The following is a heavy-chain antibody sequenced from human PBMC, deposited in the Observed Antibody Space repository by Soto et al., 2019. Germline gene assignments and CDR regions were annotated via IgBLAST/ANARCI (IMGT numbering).Heavy chain of an antibody. V-gene: IGHV3-66*01. CDR3: ARVSPGDFWTGYYYFDH. Sequence: GGSLRLSCAASGFTVSDSYMSWVRQAPGMGLEWVTTLYSDGKTFYADSVQGRFTVSRDDPESTLSLQMNSLRVEDTALYFCARVSPGDFWTGYYYFDHWGQGTLVTVSS. CDR1: GFTVSDSY. D-gene: IGHD3-3*01. J-gene: IGHJ4*02. CDR2: LYSDGKT.